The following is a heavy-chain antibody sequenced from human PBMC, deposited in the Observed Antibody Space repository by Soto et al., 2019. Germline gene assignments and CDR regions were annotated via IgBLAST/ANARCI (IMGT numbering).Heavy chain of an antibody. CDR2: MYYSGST. D-gene: IGHD3-16*01. CDR1: GGSISGHY. V-gene: IGHV4-59*08. J-gene: IGHJ6*03. Sequence: QVQLQESGPGLVKPSETLSLSCSVSGGSISGHYWSWVRQTPGKGLEWIGYMYYSGSTNYNPSLKSRVTISVDTSKNHFSLRLTYVNAADTAVYYCARGPYYDLIWNYYYMDVWGKGTTVTVSS. CDR3: ARGPYYDLIWNYYYMDV.